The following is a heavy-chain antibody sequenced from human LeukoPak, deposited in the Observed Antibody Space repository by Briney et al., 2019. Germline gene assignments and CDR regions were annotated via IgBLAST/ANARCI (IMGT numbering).Heavy chain of an antibody. J-gene: IGHJ4*02. Sequence: SETLSLTCAVSGGSISGSNWWTWVRQSPGKGLEWIGEIYHGGSTNYNPSLKSRVTISVDKSKNQFSPNVNSVTAADTAVYYCARTGNTAMVPLDYWGQGTLVTVSS. CDR1: GGSISGSNW. D-gene: IGHD5-18*01. V-gene: IGHV4-4*02. CDR3: ARTGNTAMVPLDY. CDR2: IYHGGST.